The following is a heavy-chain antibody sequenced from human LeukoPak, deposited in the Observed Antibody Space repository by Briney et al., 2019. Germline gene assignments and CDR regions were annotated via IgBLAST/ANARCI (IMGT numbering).Heavy chain of an antibody. Sequence: ASVKVSCKASGYTFTDYAMMWVRQAPGQGLEWMGWINTNTGNPTYARGFTGRFVLSLDTSVRTAYLQITSLRAEDTAVYYCAREGSAAWFDPCVQGTLVTVSS. D-gene: IGHD1-26*01. J-gene: IGHJ5*02. V-gene: IGHV7-4-1*02. CDR3: AREGSAAWFDP. CDR1: GYTFTDYA. CDR2: INTNTGNP.